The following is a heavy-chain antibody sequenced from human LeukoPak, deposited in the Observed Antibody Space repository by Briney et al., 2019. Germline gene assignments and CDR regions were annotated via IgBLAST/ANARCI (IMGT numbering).Heavy chain of an antibody. J-gene: IGHJ3*02. CDR1: GFTFSIYA. CDR2: ISYDGSNK. D-gene: IGHD3-22*01. V-gene: IGHV3-30-3*01. Sequence: GRSLRLSCAASGFTFSIYAMHWVRQAPGKGLEWVAVISYDGSNKYYADSVKGRFTISRDNSKNTLYLQMNSLRADDTAVYYCARDQTYYDSSGLPDIWGQGTMVTVSS. CDR3: ARDQTYYDSSGLPDI.